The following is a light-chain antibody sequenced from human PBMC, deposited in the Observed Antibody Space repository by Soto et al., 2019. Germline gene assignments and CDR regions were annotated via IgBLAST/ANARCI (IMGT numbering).Light chain of an antibody. V-gene: IGLV1-40*01. CDR1: SSNIGAGYD. CDR3: QSYGSSLSGYVV. CDR2: GNS. Sequence: QSVLTQPPSVSGAPGQRVTISCTGSSSNIGAGYDVHWYQQLPGTAPKLLIYGNSNRPTGVPDRFSGSKSGTSAYLAITGLQAEDEAGYYCQSYGSSLSGYVVFGGGTKVTVL. J-gene: IGLJ2*01.